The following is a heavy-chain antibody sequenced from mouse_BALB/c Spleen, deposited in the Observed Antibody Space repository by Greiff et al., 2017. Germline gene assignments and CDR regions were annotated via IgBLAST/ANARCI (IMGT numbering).Heavy chain of an antibody. Sequence: EVMLVESGPGLVKPSQTVSLTCTVTGISITTGNYRWSWIRQFPGNKLEWIGYIYYSGTITYNPSLTSRTTITRDTSKNQFFLEMNSLTAEDTATYYCARDGGYPYAMDYWGQGTSVTVSS. CDR3: ARDGGYPYAMDY. V-gene: IGHV3-5*02. D-gene: IGHD3-1*01. J-gene: IGHJ4*01. CDR1: GISITTGNYR. CDR2: IYYSGTI.